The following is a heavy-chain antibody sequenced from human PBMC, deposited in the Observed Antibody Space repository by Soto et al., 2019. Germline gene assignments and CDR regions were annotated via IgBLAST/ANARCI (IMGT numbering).Heavy chain of an antibody. CDR1: GITFRSRA. Sequence: GGSLRLSCVASGITFRSRAMSWVRQAPGEGLEWVATITDSGGDTKYADPVRGRFSISRDNSKNTLYLQMSSLRAEDSAVYYCARGFSAGKGSPPDFWGQGSLVTVSS. CDR3: ARGFSAGKGSPPDF. J-gene: IGHJ4*02. V-gene: IGHV3-23*01. D-gene: IGHD6-13*01. CDR2: ITDSGGDT.